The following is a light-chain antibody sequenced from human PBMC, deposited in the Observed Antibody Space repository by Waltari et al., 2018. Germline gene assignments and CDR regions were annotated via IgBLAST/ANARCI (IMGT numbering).Light chain of an antibody. CDR2: DAS. CDR3: QQYNSYHT. CDR1: QSISSW. J-gene: IGKJ2*01. V-gene: IGKV1-5*01. Sequence: DIQMTQSPSTLSASLGDRVTITCRASQSISSWLAWYQQKPGKAPKLLIYDASSLESGVPSRFSGSGSGTEFTLTISSLQPDDFATYYCQQYNSYHTFGQGTKLEIK.